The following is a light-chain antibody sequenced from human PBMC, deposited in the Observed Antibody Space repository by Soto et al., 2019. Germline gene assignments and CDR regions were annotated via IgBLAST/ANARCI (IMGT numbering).Light chain of an antibody. V-gene: IGKV3-20*01. CDR2: GAS. CDR3: QQYGSSPYT. J-gene: IGKJ2*01. Sequence: DIVLTQSPGTLSLSPGERATLSCRASQSVSTSSLAWYQQKPGQAPRLLIYGASRRATGIPDRVRGSGSGADFTLSISRLEPEDFAMYYCQQYGSSPYTFGQGTKLAIK. CDR1: QSVSTSS.